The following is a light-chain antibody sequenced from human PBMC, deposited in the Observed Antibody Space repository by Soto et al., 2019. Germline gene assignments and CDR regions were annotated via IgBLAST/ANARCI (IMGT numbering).Light chain of an antibody. J-gene: IGLJ1*01. V-gene: IGLV2-14*01. CDR2: DVS. Sequence: QSVLTQPASVSGSPGQSITISCTGASSDVGGYNYVSWYQQHPGKAPKVLISDVSNRPSGISNRFSGSKSGNTASLTFSGLQAEDEADYYCSSYTSIDTWVFGTGTKVTVL. CDR1: SSDVGGYNY. CDR3: SSYTSIDTWV.